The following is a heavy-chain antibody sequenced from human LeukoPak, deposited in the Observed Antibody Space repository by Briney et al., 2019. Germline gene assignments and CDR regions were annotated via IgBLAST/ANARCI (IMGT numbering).Heavy chain of an antibody. CDR3: VAGSGWLGET. Sequence: GGSLRLSCAASGSTFSAYWMTWVRQAPGKGLEWVANIKQDGSNVEYLDSVKGRFTISRDNAKSSLYLQMNTLRVEDTAVYYCVAGSGWLGETWGRGTLVTVFS. J-gene: IGHJ5*02. CDR1: GSTFSAYW. V-gene: IGHV3-7*01. D-gene: IGHD6-19*01. CDR2: IKQDGSNV.